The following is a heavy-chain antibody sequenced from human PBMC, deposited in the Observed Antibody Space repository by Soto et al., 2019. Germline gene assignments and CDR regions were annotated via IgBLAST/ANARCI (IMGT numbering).Heavy chain of an antibody. CDR3: ARARERWLQSDY. CDR1: GGSVSSGSYY. Sequence: PSETLSLTITVSGGSVSSGSYYWSCIRQPPGKGLEWIGYIYYSGGTNYNPSLKSRVTISVDTSKNQFSLKLSSVTAADTAVYYCARARERWLQSDYWGQGTLVTVPS. J-gene: IGHJ4*02. CDR2: IYYSGGT. D-gene: IGHD5-12*01. V-gene: IGHV4-61*01.